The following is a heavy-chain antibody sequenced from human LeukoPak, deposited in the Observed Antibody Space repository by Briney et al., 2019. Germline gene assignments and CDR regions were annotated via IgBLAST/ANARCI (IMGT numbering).Heavy chain of an antibody. D-gene: IGHD6-19*01. V-gene: IGHV3-23*01. J-gene: IGHJ3*02. CDR1: GFTFNNYA. CDR3: AKDRQWLVDAFDI. Sequence: GGSLRLSCAASGFTFNNYAMSWVRQAPGKGLEWVSTISGSGGRTYYADSVKGRFTISRDNSKNTLYLQMNSLRAEDTAVYYCAKDRQWLVDAFDIWGQGTMVTVSS. CDR2: ISGSGGRT.